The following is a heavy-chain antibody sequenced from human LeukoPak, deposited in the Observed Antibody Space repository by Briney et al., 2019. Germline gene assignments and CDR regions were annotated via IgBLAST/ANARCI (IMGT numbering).Heavy chain of an antibody. J-gene: IGHJ4*02. CDR1: GFTFSSYS. CDR3: ARGRYVDTAMPTEDY. Sequence: GGSLRLSCAASGFTFSSYSMNWVRQAPGKGLEWVSSISSSSSYIYYADSVKGRFTISRDNAKNSLYLQMNSLRAEDTAVYYCARGRYVDTAMPTEDYWGQGTLVTVSS. CDR2: ISSSSSYI. V-gene: IGHV3-21*01. D-gene: IGHD5-18*01.